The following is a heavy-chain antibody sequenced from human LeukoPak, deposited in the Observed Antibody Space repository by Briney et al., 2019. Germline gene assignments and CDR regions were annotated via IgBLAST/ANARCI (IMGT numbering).Heavy chain of an antibody. D-gene: IGHD5-12*01. Sequence: GGSLRLSCAASGFTFSSYEMNWVRQAPGKGLEWVSYISSSGSTIYYADSVKGRFTISRDNAKNSLYLQMNSLRAEDTAVYYCARIMGLRFLYYFDYWGRGTLVTVSS. CDR3: ARIMGLRFLYYFDY. J-gene: IGHJ4*02. V-gene: IGHV3-48*03. CDR2: ISSSGSTI. CDR1: GFTFSSYE.